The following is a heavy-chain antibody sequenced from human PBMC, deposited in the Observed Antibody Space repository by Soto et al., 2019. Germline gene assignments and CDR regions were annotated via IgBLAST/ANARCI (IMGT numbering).Heavy chain of an antibody. CDR1: GASLSSYY. CDR3: AIHPDCSSTSCYFAF. D-gene: IGHD2-2*01. V-gene: IGHV4-59*08. CDR2: VYYSGST. J-gene: IGHJ4*02. Sequence: SETLSPTCTGSGASLSSYYWSWIRQPPGKGLEWIGYVYYSGSTNYNPSLNSRLTISRDTSKNQFSLKLTSVTAADTAVYYCAIHPDCSSTSCYFAFWGQGTLVTVSS.